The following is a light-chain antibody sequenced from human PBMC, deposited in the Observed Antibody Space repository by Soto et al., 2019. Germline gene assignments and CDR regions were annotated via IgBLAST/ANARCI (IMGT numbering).Light chain of an antibody. CDR1: ISDVGGYNY. V-gene: IGLV2-14*01. J-gene: IGLJ2*01. CDR2: EVS. CDR3: SSLTTNTTVV. Sequence: QSVLTQPASVSGSPGQSIAISCTGTISDVGGYNYVSWYQQHPGKAPKLMMYEVSYRPSGVSNRFSGSKSGNTASLTISGLRAEDEADYYCSSLTTNTTVVFGGGPRSPS.